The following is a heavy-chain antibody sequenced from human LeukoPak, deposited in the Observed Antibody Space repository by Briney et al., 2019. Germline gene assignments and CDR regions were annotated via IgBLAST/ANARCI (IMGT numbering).Heavy chain of an antibody. D-gene: IGHD5-12*01. CDR1: GYSISSGYY. CDR3: ASILTVATTGSDAFDI. J-gene: IGHJ3*02. V-gene: IGHV4-38-2*01. CDR2: TYHSGST. Sequence: SETLSLTCAVSGYSISSGYYWGWIRQPPGKGLEWIGSTYHSGSTYYNPSLKSRVTISVDTSKNQFSLKLSSVTAADTAVYYCASILTVATTGSDAFDIWGQGTMVTVSS.